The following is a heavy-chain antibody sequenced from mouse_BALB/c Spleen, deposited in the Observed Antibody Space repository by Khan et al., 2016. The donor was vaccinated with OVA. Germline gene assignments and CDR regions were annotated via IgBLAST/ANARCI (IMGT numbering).Heavy chain of an antibody. CDR1: GFTFSTYG. D-gene: IGHD1-1*01. CDR3: ESLAYYDESEGFAY. V-gene: IGHV5-6*01. Sequence: EVMLVESGGDLVKPGGSLKLSCAASGFTFSTYGMSWVRQTPDKRLEWVATVSTGGSYTYYPDSVKGRFTISRAHAKNPLYLQMSSLKSEDTAMFYCESLAYYDESEGFAYWGQGTLVTVSA. J-gene: IGHJ3*01. CDR2: VSTGGSYT.